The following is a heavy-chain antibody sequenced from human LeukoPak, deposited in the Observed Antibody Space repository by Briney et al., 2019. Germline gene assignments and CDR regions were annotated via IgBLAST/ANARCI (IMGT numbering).Heavy chain of an antibody. CDR1: GYTFTSYA. CDR2: INAGNGNT. CDR3: ATTRITGTTKGYDAFDI. D-gene: IGHD1-20*01. Sequence: GASVKVSCKASGYTFTSYAMHWVRQAPGQRLEWMGWINAGNGNTKYSQKFQGRVTITRDTSTDTAYMELSSLRSEDTAVYYCATTRITGTTKGYDAFDIRGQGTMVTVSS. J-gene: IGHJ3*02. V-gene: IGHV1-3*01.